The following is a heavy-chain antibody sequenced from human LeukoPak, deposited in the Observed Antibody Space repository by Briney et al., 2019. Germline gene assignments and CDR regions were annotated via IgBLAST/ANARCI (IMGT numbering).Heavy chain of an antibody. D-gene: IGHD3-10*01. CDR1: GGTFSSYA. J-gene: IGHJ6*04. CDR3: AADGAPSYHYGMDV. V-gene: IGHV1-69*01. CDR2: IIPIFGTA. Sequence: SVKVSCKASGGTFSSYALSWVRQAPGQGLEWMGGIIPIFGTANYAQKFQGRVTITADESTSTAYMELSSLRSEDTAVYYCAADGAPSYHYGMDVWGKGTTVTVSS.